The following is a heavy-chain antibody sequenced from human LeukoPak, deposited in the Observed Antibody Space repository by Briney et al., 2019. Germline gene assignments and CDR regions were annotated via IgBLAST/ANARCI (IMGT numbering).Heavy chain of an antibody. CDR3: AMGDGYKWVTAWGPFDY. D-gene: IGHD5-24*01. CDR2: IIPIYGTT. V-gene: IGHV1-69*06. J-gene: IGHJ4*02. Sequence: GASVKVSCKASGGSFSSYSISWVRQAPGQGLEWMGGIIPIYGTTYYAQNFQGRVTITADKSTSTAYMELSSLRSEDTAVYYCAMGDGYKWVTAWGPFDYWGQGTLVTVSS. CDR1: GGSFSSYS.